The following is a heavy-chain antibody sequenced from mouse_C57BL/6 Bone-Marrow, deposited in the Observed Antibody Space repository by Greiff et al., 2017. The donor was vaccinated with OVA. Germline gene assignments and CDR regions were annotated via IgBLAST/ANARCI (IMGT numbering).Heavy chain of an antibody. D-gene: IGHD1-1*01. J-gene: IGHJ2*01. Sequence: QQSCKASGYTFTSYWMHWVKQRPGRGLEWIGRIDPNSGGTKYNEKFKSKATLTVDKPSSTAYMQLSSLTSEDSAVYYCARNYYGSSPYFDYWGQGTTLTVSS. V-gene: IGHV1-72*01. CDR1: GYTFTSYW. CDR3: ARNYYGSSPYFDY. CDR2: IDPNSGGT.